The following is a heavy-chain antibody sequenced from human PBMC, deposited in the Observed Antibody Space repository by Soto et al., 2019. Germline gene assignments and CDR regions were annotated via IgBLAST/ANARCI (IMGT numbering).Heavy chain of an antibody. CDR2: ISYDGSNK. D-gene: IGHD3-10*01. Sequence: QVQLVESGGGVVQPGRSLRLSCAASGFTFSSYAMHWVRQAPGKGLEWVAVISYDGSNKYYADSVKGRFTISRDNSKNTQYLQMNSLRAEDTAVYYCARDPSYGSVSYSLDFDSWGQGTLVTVSS. J-gene: IGHJ4*02. CDR1: GFTFSSYA. V-gene: IGHV3-30-3*01. CDR3: ARDPSYGSVSYSLDFDS.